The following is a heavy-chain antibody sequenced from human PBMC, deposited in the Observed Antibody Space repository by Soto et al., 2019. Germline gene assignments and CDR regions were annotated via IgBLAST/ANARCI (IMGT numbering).Heavy chain of an antibody. V-gene: IGHV3-23*01. CDR1: GFTFSSYA. CDR2: ISGSGGST. J-gene: IGHJ4*02. CDR3: AKPTIVVVPAAFLIDY. D-gene: IGHD2-2*01. Sequence: GGSLRLSCAASGFTFSSYAMSWVRQAPGKGLEWVSAISGSGGSTYYADSVKGRFTISRDNSKNTLYLQMNSLRAEDTAVYYCAKPTIVVVPAAFLIDYWGQGTLVTVSS.